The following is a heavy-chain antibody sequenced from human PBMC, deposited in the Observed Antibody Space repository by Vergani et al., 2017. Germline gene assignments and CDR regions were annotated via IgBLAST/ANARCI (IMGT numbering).Heavy chain of an antibody. Sequence: QVQLQESGPGLVKPSQTLSLTCSVSGDSISSGVYYWNWIRQHPGKGLEWIGYIYSTGSTNHNPSLRRRINMSVDTSKNQFSLKLNSVTAADTAMYYCARMWGYDEGDALRIGYFDSWGPGILVTVSS. CDR3: ARMWGYDEGDALRIGYFDS. J-gene: IGHJ4*02. D-gene: IGHD3-22*01. V-gene: IGHV4-31*03. CDR1: GDSISSGVYY. CDR2: IYSTGST.